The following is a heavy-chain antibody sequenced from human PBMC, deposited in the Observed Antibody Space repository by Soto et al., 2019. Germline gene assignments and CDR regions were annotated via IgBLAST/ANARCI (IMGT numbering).Heavy chain of an antibody. CDR1: GFTFTSYG. V-gene: IGHV3-30*03. D-gene: IGHD5-18*01. J-gene: IGHJ4*02. Sequence: QAHLVESGGGVVQPGRSLRLSCAASGFTFTSYGMHWVRQAPGTRLEWVAVISYDGGLQHYADSVKGRFTISRDNSKNMVLRQMNSPRAEDTAVYYCVSDRGYGHASVPYSWGQGTLVSVSS. CDR2: ISYDGGLQ. CDR3: VSDRGYGHASVPYS.